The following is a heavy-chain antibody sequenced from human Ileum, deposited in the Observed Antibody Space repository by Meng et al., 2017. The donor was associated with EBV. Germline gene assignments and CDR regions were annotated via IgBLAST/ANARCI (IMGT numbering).Heavy chain of an antibody. CDR1: GGSISSSNW. Sequence: LQLQEPGPGLVKPSGTLSLVCAVPGGSISSSNWWSWVRQAPGKGLEWIGEIHHTESTNYNPSLKSRVTISVDKSKNQFSLKLSSVTAADTAVYYCARESYSDSSGYYSLDYWGQGSLVTVSS. V-gene: IGHV4-4*02. J-gene: IGHJ4*02. D-gene: IGHD3-22*01. CDR2: IHHTEST. CDR3: ARESYSDSSGYYSLDY.